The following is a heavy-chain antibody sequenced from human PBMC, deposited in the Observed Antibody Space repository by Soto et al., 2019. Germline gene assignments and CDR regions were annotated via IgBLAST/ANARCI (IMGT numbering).Heavy chain of an antibody. CDR3: AADDSQVISSSYYYGMDV. CDR1: GFTFTSSA. CDR2: IVVGSGNT. J-gene: IGHJ6*02. D-gene: IGHD6-19*01. V-gene: IGHV1-58*01. Sequence: SVKVSCKASGFTFTSSAVQWARQARGQRLEWIGWIVVGSGNTNYAQKFQERVTITRDMSTSTAYMELSSLRSEDTAVYYCAADDSQVISSSYYYGMDVWGQGTTVTVS.